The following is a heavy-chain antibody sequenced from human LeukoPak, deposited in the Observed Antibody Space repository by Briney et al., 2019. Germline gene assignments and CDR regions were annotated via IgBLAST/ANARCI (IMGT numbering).Heavy chain of an antibody. CDR2: IYYSGST. Sequence: SETLSLTCTVSGGSISSYYWSWIRQPPGKGLEWIGYIYYSGSTNYNPSLKSRVTISVDTSKNQFSLKLSSVTAADTAVYYCARERYYGSGSYYNAYYFDYWAREPWSPSPQ. CDR3: ARERYYGSGSYYNAYYFDY. D-gene: IGHD3-10*01. CDR1: GGSISSYY. V-gene: IGHV4-59*01. J-gene: IGHJ4*02.